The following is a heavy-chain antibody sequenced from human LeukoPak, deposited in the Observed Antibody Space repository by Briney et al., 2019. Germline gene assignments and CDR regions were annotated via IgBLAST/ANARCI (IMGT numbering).Heavy chain of an antibody. V-gene: IGHV3-20*04. CDR3: ARGEKGVAGTYYYYMDV. D-gene: IGHD6-19*01. Sequence: PGGSLRLSCAASGFTFDDYGMSWVRQAPGRGLEWVSAINWNGGSTGYADSVKGQFTISRDNAKNSLYLQMNSRRAEDTALYYCARGEKGVAGTYYYYMDVWGKGTTVTVSS. J-gene: IGHJ6*03. CDR2: INWNGGST. CDR1: GFTFDDYG.